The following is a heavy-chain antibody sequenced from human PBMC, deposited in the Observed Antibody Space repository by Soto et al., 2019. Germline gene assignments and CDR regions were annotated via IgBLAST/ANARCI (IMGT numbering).Heavy chain of an antibody. D-gene: IGHD3-3*01. J-gene: IGHJ6*02. CDR3: SRSQGIGEDFWSACVSYYYGMEV. CDR1: GITFRDYA. Sequence: GGSLRLSCAASGITFRDYAMGWVRQAPGKGLEWVSAISGSGTSASYADSAKGRFIVSRANSTTTLDIQMNSLRAEDTAVYYWSRSQGIGEDFWSACVSYYYGMEVWGQGTTVTVSS. CDR2: ISGSGTSA. V-gene: IGHV3-23*01.